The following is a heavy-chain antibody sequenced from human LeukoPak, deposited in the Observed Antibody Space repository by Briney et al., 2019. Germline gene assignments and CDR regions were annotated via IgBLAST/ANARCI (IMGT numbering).Heavy chain of an antibody. D-gene: IGHD1-26*01. Sequence: SGTLSLACAVSGDSLNTNTWWSWVRQPPGKGLEWTGEIFHSGSTNYHPSLESRLTISMDKSKNSFSLRLTSVTAADTAVYYCARDRGSQPFIDYWGQGTLVTVSS. J-gene: IGHJ4*02. V-gene: IGHV4-4*02. CDR3: ARDRGSQPFIDY. CDR1: GDSLNTNTW. CDR2: IFHSGST.